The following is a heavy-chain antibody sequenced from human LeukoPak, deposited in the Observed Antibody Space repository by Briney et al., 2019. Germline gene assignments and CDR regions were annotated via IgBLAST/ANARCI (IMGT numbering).Heavy chain of an antibody. Sequence: PGGSLRLSCVVSGITLSNYGMSWVRQAPGKGLECVAAISDSGGRTKYADSVKGRFTISRDNPKNTLYLQMNSLRAEDTAVYFCAKRGVVIRVILVGFHKEAYYFDSWGQGALVTVSS. D-gene: IGHD3-22*01. J-gene: IGHJ4*02. CDR3: AKRGVVIRVILVGFHKEAYYFDS. CDR1: GITLSNYG. V-gene: IGHV3-23*01. CDR2: ISDSGGRT.